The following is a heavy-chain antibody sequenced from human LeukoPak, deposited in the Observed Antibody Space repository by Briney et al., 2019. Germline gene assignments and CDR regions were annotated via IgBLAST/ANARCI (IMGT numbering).Heavy chain of an antibody. V-gene: IGHV3-21*01. CDR2: ISSSSSYI. Sequence: GGSLRLSCAASGFTFSSYSMNWVRQAPGKGLEWVSSISSSSSYIYYADSVKGRFTISRDNAKSSLYLQMNSLRAEDTAVYYCARENVARGVIITRNWFDPWGQGTLVTVSS. D-gene: IGHD3-10*01. J-gene: IGHJ5*02. CDR3: ARENVARGVIITRNWFDP. CDR1: GFTFSSYS.